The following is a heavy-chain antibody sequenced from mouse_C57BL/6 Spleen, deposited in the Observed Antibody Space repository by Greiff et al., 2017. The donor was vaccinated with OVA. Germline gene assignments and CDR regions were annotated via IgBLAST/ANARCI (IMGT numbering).Heavy chain of an antibody. CDR2: IHPNSGST. V-gene: IGHV1-64*01. Sequence: QVQLQQPGAELVKPGASVKLSCKASGYTFTSYWMHWVKQRPGQGLEWIGMIHPNSGSTNYNEKFKSKATLTVDKSSSTAYMQLSSLTSEDSAVYYCARDRGNWDAFAYWGQGTLVTVSA. CDR3: ARDRGNWDAFAY. J-gene: IGHJ3*01. CDR1: GYTFTSYW. D-gene: IGHD4-1*01.